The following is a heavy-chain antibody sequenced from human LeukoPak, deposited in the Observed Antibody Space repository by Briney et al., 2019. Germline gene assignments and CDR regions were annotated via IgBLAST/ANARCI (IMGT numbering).Heavy chain of an antibody. CDR3: AKDRSYSSGWYGD. CDR1: EFTFDNFA. CDR2: ISYDGSNK. Sequence: PGGSLRLSCTASEFTFDNFAMTWVRQAPGKRLEWVAVISYDGSNKYYADSVKGRFTISRDNSKNTLYLQMNSLRAEDTAVYYCAKDRSYSSGWYGDWGQGTLVTVSS. J-gene: IGHJ4*02. V-gene: IGHV3-30*18. D-gene: IGHD6-19*01.